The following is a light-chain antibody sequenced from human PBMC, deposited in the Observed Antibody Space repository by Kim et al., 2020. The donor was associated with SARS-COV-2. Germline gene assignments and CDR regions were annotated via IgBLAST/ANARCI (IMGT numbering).Light chain of an antibody. CDR2: AAS. CDR3: QQSYSTPYT. CDR1: QSISSY. Sequence: STSIGDRVTITSRTSQSISSYLSWYQQKPGKGPNPLIYAASSLQSGVPSRFSGSASGTDFTLTINSLQSEDFATYFCQQSYSTPYTFGQGTKLEI. V-gene: IGKV1-39*01. J-gene: IGKJ2*01.